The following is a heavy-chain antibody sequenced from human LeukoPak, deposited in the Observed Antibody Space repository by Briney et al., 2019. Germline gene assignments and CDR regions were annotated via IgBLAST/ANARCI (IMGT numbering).Heavy chain of an antibody. CDR3: ARGKVWKRWEGAYYYYYYMDV. D-gene: IGHD1-1*01. Sequence: PSETLSLTCTVSGGSISSYYWSWIRQPPGRGLEWIGEINHSGSTNYNPSLKSRVTISVDTSKNQFSLKLSSVTAADTAVYYCARGKVWKRWEGAYYYYYYMDVWGKGTTVTVSS. CDR1: GGSISSYY. CDR2: INHSGST. V-gene: IGHV4-34*01. J-gene: IGHJ6*03.